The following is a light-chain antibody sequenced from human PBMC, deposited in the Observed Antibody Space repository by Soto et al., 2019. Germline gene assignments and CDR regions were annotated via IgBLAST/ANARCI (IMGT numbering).Light chain of an antibody. V-gene: IGLV2-8*01. J-gene: IGLJ2*01. CDR3: SSYAGSNNPVV. Sequence: QSVLTQPPSASGSPGQSVTISCTGTSSDVGGYNYVSWYQQHPGKAPKLMIYEVSKRPSGVPDRFSGSKSGNTASLTVSGLQAEDEADYYCSSYAGSNNPVVFGGGTKFTVL. CDR1: SSDVGGYNY. CDR2: EVS.